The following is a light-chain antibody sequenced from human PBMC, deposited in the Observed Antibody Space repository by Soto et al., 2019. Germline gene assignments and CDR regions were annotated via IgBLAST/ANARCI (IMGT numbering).Light chain of an antibody. V-gene: IGKV3-20*01. CDR3: QQYGSSPPT. CDR1: QSVSTNY. CDR2: GAS. Sequence: EIVLTQSPGTLSLSPGERATLSCRASQSVSTNYLAWYQRKPGQAPSLLIYGASSRATDIPNRFSGSGAGTYFTLTITRLKAEDFAVSYCQQYGSSPPTFGQGTKVESK. J-gene: IGKJ1*01.